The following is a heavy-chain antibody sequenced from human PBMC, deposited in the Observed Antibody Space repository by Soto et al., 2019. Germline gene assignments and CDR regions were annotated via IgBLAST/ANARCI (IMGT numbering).Heavy chain of an antibody. CDR3: ALFYYDTSGPKGLGY. D-gene: IGHD3-22*01. J-gene: IGHJ4*02. CDR1: GYTFTSYD. V-gene: IGHV1-8*01. CDR2: MNPNSGNT. Sequence: SVKVSCKASGYTFTSYDINWVRQATGQGLEWMGWMNPNSGNTGYAQKFQGRVTMTRNTSISTAYMELSSLRSEDTAVYYCALFYYDTSGPKGLGYWGQGTLVTVSS.